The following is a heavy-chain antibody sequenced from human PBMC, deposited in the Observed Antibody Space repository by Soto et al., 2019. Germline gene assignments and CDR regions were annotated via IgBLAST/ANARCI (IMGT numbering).Heavy chain of an antibody. CDR1: GFTFSSYA. D-gene: IGHD2-2*01. CDR2: ISYDGSNK. Sequence: QVQLVESGGGVVQPGRSLRLSCAASGFTFSSYAMHWVRKAPGKGLEWVAVISYDGSNKYYADSVKGRFTISRDNSKNTLYLQMNSLRAEDTAVYYCARDRQLLLTLYYYYYGMDVWGQGTTVTVSS. J-gene: IGHJ6*02. CDR3: ARDRQLLLTLYYYYYGMDV. V-gene: IGHV3-30-3*01.